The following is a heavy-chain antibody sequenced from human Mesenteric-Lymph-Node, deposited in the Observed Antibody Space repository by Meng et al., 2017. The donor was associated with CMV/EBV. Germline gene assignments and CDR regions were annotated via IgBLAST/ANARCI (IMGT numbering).Heavy chain of an antibody. D-gene: IGHD3-16*01. V-gene: IGHV4-59*01. CDR2: VSHNGDT. CDR3: ARDRARLRYSTLGGRFDP. J-gene: IGHJ5*02. CDR1: GSTGTSS. Sequence: GSTGTSSWTGIRQPPGEGLEWIGDVSHNGDTDYNPSLKSRVTISVDTSKNQLSLRIASVTAADTAVYYCARDRARLRYSTLGGRFDPWGPGTLVTVSS.